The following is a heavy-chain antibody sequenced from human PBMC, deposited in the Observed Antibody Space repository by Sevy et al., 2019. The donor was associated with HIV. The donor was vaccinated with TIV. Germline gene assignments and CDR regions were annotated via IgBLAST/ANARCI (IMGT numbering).Heavy chain of an antibody. Sequence: GGSLRLSCAASGFTFINYGMHWVRQVPGKGLEWVTFIRYDGSDKYYAASVKGRFTISRDDSKNTLYLQMDSLRPEDTSIYYCAKDLAGPGRRYFDYWGQGTLVTVSS. D-gene: IGHD6-13*01. CDR3: AKDLAGPGRRYFDY. J-gene: IGHJ4*02. CDR1: GFTFINYG. V-gene: IGHV3-30*02. CDR2: IRYDGSDK.